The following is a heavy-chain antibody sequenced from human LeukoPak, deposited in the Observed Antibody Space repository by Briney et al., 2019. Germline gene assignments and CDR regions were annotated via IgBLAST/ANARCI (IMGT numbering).Heavy chain of an antibody. Sequence: GGSLRLSCAASGFTFSTYSLSWVRQAPGKGLEWVSYISTTSTTIYYADSVKGRFTISRDNAKNSLYLQMNSLRAEDTAVYYCARRNGNGFDIWGQGTMVTVSS. CDR3: ARRNGNGFDI. D-gene: IGHD1-1*01. J-gene: IGHJ3*02. CDR1: GFTFSTYS. CDR2: ISTTSTTI. V-gene: IGHV3-48*01.